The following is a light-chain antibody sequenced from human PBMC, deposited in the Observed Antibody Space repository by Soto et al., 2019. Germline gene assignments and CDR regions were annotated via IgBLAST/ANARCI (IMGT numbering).Light chain of an antibody. CDR2: LGS. J-gene: IGKJ3*01. Sequence: EIVMTQSPPSLPVTPGEPASISCRSSQSLLQSNGYNYLDWYLQKPGQSPQLLIYLGSNRASGVPDRFSGSGSGTEFTLKISRVEAEDVGVYYCMQALQPLTFGPGTKVDIK. CDR3: MQALQPLT. V-gene: IGKV2-28*01. CDR1: QSLLQSNGYNY.